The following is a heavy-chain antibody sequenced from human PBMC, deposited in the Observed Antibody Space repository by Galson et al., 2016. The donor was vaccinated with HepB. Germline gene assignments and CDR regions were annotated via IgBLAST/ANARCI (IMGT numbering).Heavy chain of an antibody. D-gene: IGHD6-13*01. V-gene: IGHV3-66*01. Sequence: SLRLSCAASGFTVSSTYMNWVRLAPGKGLEWVSIIYSGGTTYQADSVKGRFTISRDNSNNTLYLQMNSLRHEDTAVYYCAGRGASSSSWYSDYQYGMDVWGQGTTVTVSS. CDR2: IYSGGTT. CDR1: GFTVSSTY. J-gene: IGHJ6*02. CDR3: AGRGASSSSWYSDYQYGMDV.